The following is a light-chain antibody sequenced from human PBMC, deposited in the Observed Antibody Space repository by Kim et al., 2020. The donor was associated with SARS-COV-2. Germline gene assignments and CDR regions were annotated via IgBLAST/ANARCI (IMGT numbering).Light chain of an antibody. CDR1: SSDVGGYNY. CDR3: GSFTGSSYV. J-gene: IGLJ1*01. Sequence: QSALTQPPSASGSPGQSVIISSTGTSSDVGGYNYVSWYQQYPGKAPKLMIYEVSKRAAGVPDRFSGSKYGNTASLTVAGLQAEDEADYYCGSFTGSSYVFGTGTKVTVL. CDR2: EVS. V-gene: IGLV2-8*01.